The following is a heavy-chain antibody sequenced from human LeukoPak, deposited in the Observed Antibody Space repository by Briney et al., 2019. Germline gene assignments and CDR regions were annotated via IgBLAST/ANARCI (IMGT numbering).Heavy chain of an antibody. CDR3: AKAPTYYDFWSGYYFDY. V-gene: IGHV3-7*01. CDR2: IKQDGSEK. D-gene: IGHD3-3*01. CDR1: GFTFSSYW. J-gene: IGHJ4*02. Sequence: GGSLRLSCAASGFTFSSYWMSWVRQAPGKGLEWVANIKQDGSEKYYVDSVKGRFTISRDNAKNSLYLQMNSLRAEDTAVYYCAKAPTYYDFWSGYYFDYWGQGTLVTVSS.